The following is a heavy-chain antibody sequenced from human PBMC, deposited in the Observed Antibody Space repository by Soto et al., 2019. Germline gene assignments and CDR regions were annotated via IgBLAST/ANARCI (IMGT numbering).Heavy chain of an antibody. D-gene: IGHD2-2*01. Sequence: ASVKVSCKASGYTFTSYGISWVRQAPGQGLEWMGWISAYNGNTNYAQKLQGRVTMTTDTSTSTAYMELRSLRSDDTAVYYCARDSGLLLPPTSLYYFDYWGQGTLVTVSS. J-gene: IGHJ4*02. V-gene: IGHV1-18*01. CDR2: ISAYNGNT. CDR3: ARDSGLLLPPTSLYYFDY. CDR1: GYTFTSYG.